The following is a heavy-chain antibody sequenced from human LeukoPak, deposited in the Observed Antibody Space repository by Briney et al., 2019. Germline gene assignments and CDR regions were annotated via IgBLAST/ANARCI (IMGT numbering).Heavy chain of an antibody. CDR1: GXTFHNYH. D-gene: IGHD2-21*01. V-gene: IGHV3-43*01. CDR3: AKDSDSAIDY. J-gene: IGHJ4*02. CDR2: ISWDGGTT. Sequence: GGSLRLSCAASGXTFHNYHMHWVRQAPGKGLEWVSLISWDGGTTYYADSVKGRFTISRDNRKNSLYLEMNSLRTEDTALYYCAKDSDSAIDYWGQGTLVTVSA.